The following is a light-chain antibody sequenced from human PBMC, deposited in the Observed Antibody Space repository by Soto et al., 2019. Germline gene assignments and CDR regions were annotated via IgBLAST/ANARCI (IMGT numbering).Light chain of an antibody. J-gene: IGKJ1*01. CDR2: GAS. Sequence: EIVLTQSPGTLSLSPGERATLSCRASQTVGNNCLDWYQQKPGQAPRLLIYGASSRATVIPDRFSSSWSGTDFTLTISRLEPEDFAVYYCRQSATSPRTFGQGNKVEIK. V-gene: IGKV3-20*01. CDR3: RQSATSPRT. CDR1: QTVGNNC.